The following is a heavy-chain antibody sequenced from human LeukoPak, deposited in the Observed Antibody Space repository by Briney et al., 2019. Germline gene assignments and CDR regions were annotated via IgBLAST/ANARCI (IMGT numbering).Heavy chain of an antibody. V-gene: IGHV3-23*01. D-gene: IGHD3-22*01. CDR3: AATYYYDSSGYQDY. Sequence: GGSLRLSCAASGFTFSSYSMNWVRQAPGKGLEWVSGISGSGGSTYYADSVKGRFTTSRDNSKNTLYLQMNSLRAEDTAVHYCAATYYYDSSGYQDYWGQGTLVTVSS. J-gene: IGHJ4*02. CDR2: ISGSGGST. CDR1: GFTFSSYS.